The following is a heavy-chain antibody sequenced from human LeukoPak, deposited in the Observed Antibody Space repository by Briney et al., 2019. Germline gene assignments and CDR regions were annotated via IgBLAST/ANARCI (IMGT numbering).Heavy chain of an antibody. CDR3: AKLGGAAQGENWFDP. J-gene: IGHJ5*02. D-gene: IGHD2-15*01. CDR2: IKQDGSEK. Sequence: GGSLRLSCAASGFTFSSYWMSWVRQAPGKGLEWVANIKQDGSEKYYVDSVKGRFTISRDNAKNSLYLQMNSLRAEDTAVYYCAKLGGAAQGENWFDPWGQGTLVTVSS. CDR1: GFTFSSYW. V-gene: IGHV3-7*03.